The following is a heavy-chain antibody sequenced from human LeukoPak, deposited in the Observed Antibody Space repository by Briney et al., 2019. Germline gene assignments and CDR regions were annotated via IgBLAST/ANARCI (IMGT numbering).Heavy chain of an antibody. D-gene: IGHD2-2*01. V-gene: IGHV4-59*01. J-gene: IGHJ6*03. CDR3: ARTTEGYCSSASCFGFSYSYYMDV. Sequence: PSETLSLTCTVSGGSISSYYWSWIRQPPGKGLEWIGYIYCSGSTNYNPSLKSRVTISVDTSKNQFSLKLSSVIAADTAVYYCARTTEGYCSSASCFGFSYSYYMDVWGKGTTVTISS. CDR1: GGSISSYY. CDR2: IYCSGST.